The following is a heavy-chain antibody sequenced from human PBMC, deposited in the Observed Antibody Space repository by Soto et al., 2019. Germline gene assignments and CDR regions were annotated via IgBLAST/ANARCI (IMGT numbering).Heavy chain of an antibody. CDR2: INPNSGGT. D-gene: IGHD5-12*01. CDR1: GYTFTGYY. V-gene: IGHV1-2*04. J-gene: IGHJ4*02. CDR3: ARSPPKVATMLGFDY. Sequence: QVPLVQSGAEVKKPGASVKVYCKASGYTFTGYYMNWVRQAPGQGLEWMGWINPNSGGTNYAQKFQGWVTMTRDTSTSTAYMELSRLRAADTAVYYCARSPPKVATMLGFDYWGQGTLVTVSS.